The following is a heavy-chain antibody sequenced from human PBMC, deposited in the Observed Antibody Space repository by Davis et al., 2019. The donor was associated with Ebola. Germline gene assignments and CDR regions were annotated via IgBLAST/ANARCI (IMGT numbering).Heavy chain of an antibody. D-gene: IGHD4-17*01. CDR1: GGSISSGGYS. Sequence: MPSETLSLTCAVSGGSISSGGYSWSWIRQPPGKGLEWIGEINHSGSTNYNPSLKSRVTISVDTSKNQFSLKLSSVTAADTAVYYCARETTVTLIDYWGQGTTVTVSS. V-gene: IGHV4-30-2*01. CDR3: ARETTVTLIDY. CDR2: INHSGST. J-gene: IGHJ4*03.